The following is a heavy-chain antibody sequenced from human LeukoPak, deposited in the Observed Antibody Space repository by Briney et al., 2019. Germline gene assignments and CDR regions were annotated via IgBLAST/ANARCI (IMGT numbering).Heavy chain of an antibody. CDR2: ISYDGSNK. J-gene: IGHJ4*02. CDR3: ARGIAVAGGPDY. V-gene: IGHV3-33*05. CDR1: GFTFSSYG. D-gene: IGHD6-19*01. Sequence: GGSLRLSCAASGFTFSSYGMHWVRQAPGKGLEWVAVISYDGSNKYYADSVKGRFTISRDNSKNTLYLQMNSLRAEDTAVYYCARGIAVAGGPDYWGQGTLVTVSS.